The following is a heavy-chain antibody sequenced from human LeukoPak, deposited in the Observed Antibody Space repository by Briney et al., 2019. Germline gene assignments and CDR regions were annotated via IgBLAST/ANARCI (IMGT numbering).Heavy chain of an antibody. V-gene: IGHV3-23*01. CDR2: ISGSGGCT. CDR1: GFTFSSYA. Sequence: GGSLRLSCAASGFTFSSYAMSWVRQAPGKGLEWVSAISGSGGCTYYADSVKGRFTISRDNSKNTLYLQMNSLRAEDTAVYYCATTTATRTFYDFWSGYYYFDYWGQGTLVTVSS. D-gene: IGHD3-3*01. CDR3: ATTTATRTFYDFWSGYYYFDY. J-gene: IGHJ4*02.